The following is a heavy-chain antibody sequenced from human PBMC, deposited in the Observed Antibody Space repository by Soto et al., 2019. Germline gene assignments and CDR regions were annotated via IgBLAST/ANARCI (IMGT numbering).Heavy chain of an antibody. CDR2: IVVGSGNT. D-gene: IGHD2-15*01. CDR3: AADTLVVVAATGAFDI. CDR1: GFTFTSSA. J-gene: IGHJ3*02. Sequence: ASVKVSCKASGFTFTSSAMQWVRQARGQRLEWIGWIVVGSGNTNYAQKFQERVTITRDMSTSTAYMELSSLRSEDTAVYYCAADTLVVVAATGAFDIWGQGTMVTVSS. V-gene: IGHV1-58*02.